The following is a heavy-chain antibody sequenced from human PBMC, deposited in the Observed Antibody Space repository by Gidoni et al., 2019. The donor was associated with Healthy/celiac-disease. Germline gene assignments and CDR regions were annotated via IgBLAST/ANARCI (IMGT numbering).Heavy chain of an antibody. V-gene: IGHV3-9*01. D-gene: IGHD5-18*01. CDR2: ISWNSGGI. J-gene: IGHJ4*02. Sequence: EVQLVESGGGLVQPGRTLRLPWASGGCPCDDSAMLWVRQAPGEGLEWVSGISWNSGGIGYADSVKGRFTISRDNTKNSLYLQMNSLRAEDTALYYCATAAMATTAFDYWGQGTLVTVSS. CDR1: GCPCDDSA. CDR3: ATAAMATTAFDY.